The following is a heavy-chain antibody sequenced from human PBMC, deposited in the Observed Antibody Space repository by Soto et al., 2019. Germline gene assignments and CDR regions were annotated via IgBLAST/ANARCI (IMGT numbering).Heavy chain of an antibody. CDR3: ARDYYGSGDAFDI. CDR2: ISSSGSTI. CDR1: GFTFSIYE. J-gene: IGHJ3*02. Sequence: GGSLRLSCAAAGFTFSIYEMNWVRQAPGKGLEWVSYISSSGSTIYYADSVKGRFTISRDNAKNSLYLQMNSLRAEDTAVYYCARDYYGSGDAFDIWGQGTMVTVSS. V-gene: IGHV3-48*03. D-gene: IGHD3-10*01.